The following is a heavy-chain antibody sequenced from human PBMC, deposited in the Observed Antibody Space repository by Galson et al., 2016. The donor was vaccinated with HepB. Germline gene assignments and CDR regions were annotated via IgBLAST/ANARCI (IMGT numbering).Heavy chain of an antibody. J-gene: IGHJ5*02. CDR1: GFIFNNYA. CDR2: IWYDGSNK. CDR3: ARDVRGSSGWYEPFDP. Sequence: SLRLSCAASGFIFNNYAMHWVRQAPGKGLEWVAVIWYDGSNKFYADSVKGRFTISRDNSKNTLYLQMNSLRAEDTALYYCARDVRGSSGWYEPFDPWGQGTLVTVSS. D-gene: IGHD6-19*01. V-gene: IGHV3-33*01.